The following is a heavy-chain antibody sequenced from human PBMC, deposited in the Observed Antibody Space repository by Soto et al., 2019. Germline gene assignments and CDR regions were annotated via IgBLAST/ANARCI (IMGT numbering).Heavy chain of an antibody. CDR3: AREGGYGANDAFDI. V-gene: IGHV1-3*01. J-gene: IGHJ3*02. CDR1: GYTFTSYA. D-gene: IGHD5-12*01. CDR2: INAGNGNT. Sequence: ASVKVSCKASGYTFTSYAMHWVRQAPGQRLEWMGWINAGNGNTKYSQKFQGRVTITRDTSASTAYMELSSLRSEDTAVYYCAREGGYGANDAFDIWGQGTMVTVSS.